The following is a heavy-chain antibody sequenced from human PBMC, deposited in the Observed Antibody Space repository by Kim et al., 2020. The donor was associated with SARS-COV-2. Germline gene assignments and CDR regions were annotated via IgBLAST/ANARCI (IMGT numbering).Heavy chain of an antibody. CDR3: AKDLSSSSDY. D-gene: IGHD6-6*01. J-gene: IGHJ4*02. CDR2: ISYDGSNK. Sequence: GGSLRLSCAASGFTFSSYGMHWVRQAPGKGLEWVAVISYDGSNKYYADSVKGRFTISRDNSKNTLYLQMNSLRAEDTAVYYCAKDLSSSSDYWGQGTLVTVSS. V-gene: IGHV3-30*18. CDR1: GFTFSSYG.